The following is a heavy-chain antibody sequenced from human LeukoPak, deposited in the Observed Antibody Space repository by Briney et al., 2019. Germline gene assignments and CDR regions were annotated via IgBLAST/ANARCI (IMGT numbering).Heavy chain of an antibody. CDR2: LIPIYGSP. V-gene: IGHV1-69*13. Sequence: ASVKVSCKASGGGFTFSSHAISWVRQAPGQGLEWMGGLIPIYGSPNYAQKFQGRLTITSDESARTVYMELSSLRPEDSAVHYCAGFFYDNSGDAFDIWGQGTMVTVPS. CDR1: GGGFTFSSHA. J-gene: IGHJ3*02. D-gene: IGHD3-22*01. CDR3: AGFFYDNSGDAFDI.